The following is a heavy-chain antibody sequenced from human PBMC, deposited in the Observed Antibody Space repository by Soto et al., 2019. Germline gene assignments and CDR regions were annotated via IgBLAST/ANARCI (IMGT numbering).Heavy chain of an antibody. CDR2: ISSSSSTI. CDR3: ARRRVLWFGEWWFPRYFDY. D-gene: IGHD3-10*01. V-gene: IGHV3-48*02. Sequence: GGSLRLSXAASGFTFSSYSMNWVRQAPGKGLEWVSYISSSSSTIYYADSVKGRFTISRDNAKNSLYLQMNSLRDEDTAVYYCARRRVLWFGEWWFPRYFDYWGQGTLVTVSS. CDR1: GFTFSSYS. J-gene: IGHJ4*02.